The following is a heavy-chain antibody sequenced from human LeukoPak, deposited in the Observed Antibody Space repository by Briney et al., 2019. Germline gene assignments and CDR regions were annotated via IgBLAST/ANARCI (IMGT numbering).Heavy chain of an antibody. CDR2: IYHSGST. CDR1: GGSISSGNYY. J-gene: IGHJ6*03. Sequence: PSETLSLTCTVSGGSISSGNYYWSWIRQPPGEGLEWIGYIYHSGSTYYSPSFKSRVTMSVDRSKNQVSLRLSSVTVADTAVYYCTRGRDTYMDVWGRGTTVTVSS. V-gene: IGHV4-30-2*01. CDR3: TRGRDTYMDV.